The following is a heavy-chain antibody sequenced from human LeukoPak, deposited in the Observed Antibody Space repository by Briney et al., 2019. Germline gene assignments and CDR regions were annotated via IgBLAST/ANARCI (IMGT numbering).Heavy chain of an antibody. CDR2: ISGSGGTT. CDR3: AKYPPTAMANAFHI. D-gene: IGHD5-18*01. V-gene: IGHV3-23*01. CDR1: GFTFSSYG. Sequence: GESLRLSCAASGFTFSSYGMSWVRQAPGKGLEWVSSISGSGGTTYYADSVKGRFTISRDNSKNTLYLQMNSLRADDTAVYSCAKYPPTAMANAFHIWGQGTMVTVS. J-gene: IGHJ3*02.